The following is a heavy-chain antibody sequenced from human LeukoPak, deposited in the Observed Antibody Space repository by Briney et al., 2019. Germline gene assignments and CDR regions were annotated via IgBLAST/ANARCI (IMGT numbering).Heavy chain of an antibody. Sequence: ASVKVSCKASGYTFTSYGISWVRQAPGQGLEWMGWISAYNGNTNYAQKLQGRVTMTTDTSTSTAYMELRSLRSDDTAVYYCARSPDDTSWYSRSAEYFQHWGQGTLVTVSS. D-gene: IGHD2-15*01. J-gene: IGHJ1*01. CDR1: GYTFTSYG. CDR3: ARSPDDTSWYSRSAEYFQH. CDR2: ISAYNGNT. V-gene: IGHV1-18*01.